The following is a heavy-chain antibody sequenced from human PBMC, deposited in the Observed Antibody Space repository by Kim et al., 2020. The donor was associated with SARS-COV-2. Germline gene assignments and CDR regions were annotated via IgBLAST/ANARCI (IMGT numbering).Heavy chain of an antibody. Sequence: GGSLRLSCSTSGFTFTSYAMAWVRQAPGKGLECVSQISGSGDTTYSADSVKGRFSISRDNSKNTVYLHMSSLRADDTAIYYCVKNRGPFPSMSPFFEGWGQGVSVTVFS. CDR2: ISGSGDTT. CDR3: VKNRGPFPSMSPFFEG. CDR1: GFTFTSYA. D-gene: IGHD3-9*01. J-gene: IGHJ4*02. V-gene: IGHV3-23*01.